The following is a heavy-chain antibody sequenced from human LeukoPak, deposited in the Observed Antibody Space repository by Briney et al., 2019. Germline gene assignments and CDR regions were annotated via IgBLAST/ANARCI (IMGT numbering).Heavy chain of an antibody. CDR3: AKDIAPYPGIAAAGMDYYYYYGMDV. D-gene: IGHD6-13*01. CDR2: ISWNSGSI. V-gene: IGHV3-9*01. Sequence: PGGSLRLSCAASGFTFDDYAMHWVRQAPGKGLEWVSGISWNSGSIGYADSVRGRFTISRDNAKNSLYQQMNSLRAEDTALYYCAKDIAPYPGIAAAGMDYYYYYGMDVWGQGTTVTVSS. J-gene: IGHJ6*02. CDR1: GFTFDDYA.